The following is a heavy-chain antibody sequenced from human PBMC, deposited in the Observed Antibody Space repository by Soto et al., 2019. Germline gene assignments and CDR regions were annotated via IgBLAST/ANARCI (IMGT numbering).Heavy chain of an antibody. D-gene: IGHD2-15*01. V-gene: IGHV3-30-3*01. Sequence: QVQLVESGGGVVQPGRSQRLSCAASGFTFSSYAMHWVRQAPGKGLEWVAVISYDGSNKYYADSVKGRFTISRDNSKNTLYLQMNSLRAEDTAVYYCAREYGVVAARYGMDVWGQGTTVTVSS. CDR3: AREYGVVAARYGMDV. CDR2: ISYDGSNK. J-gene: IGHJ6*02. CDR1: GFTFSSYA.